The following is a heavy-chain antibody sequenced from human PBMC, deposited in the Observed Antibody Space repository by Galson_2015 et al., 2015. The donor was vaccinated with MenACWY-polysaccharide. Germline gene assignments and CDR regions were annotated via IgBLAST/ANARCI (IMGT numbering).Heavy chain of an antibody. J-gene: IGHJ4*02. Sequence: SVKVSCKGSGYTFTDNGISWVRQAPGQGLEWVGWISSKSGKTKYGWKFQGRVAMTRDTPTTTAYMELRRLKSDDTAFYYCARDRDWALDHWGQGTLVTVSS. CDR2: ISSKSGKT. CDR1: GYTFTDNG. D-gene: IGHD2-21*02. CDR3: ARDRDWALDH. V-gene: IGHV1-18*01.